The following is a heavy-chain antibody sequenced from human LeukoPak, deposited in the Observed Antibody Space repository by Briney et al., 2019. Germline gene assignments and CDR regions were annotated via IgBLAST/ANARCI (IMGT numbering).Heavy chain of an antibody. CDR2: ISYDGSNK. V-gene: IGHV3-30*03. Sequence: GGSLRLSCAASGFTLSDYYMDWVRQAPGKGLEWVAVISYDGSNKYFADSVKGRFTISRDNSKNTLYLQMNSLRPEDTAVYYCARVDRGYSYGFGFDIWGQGTMVTVSS. J-gene: IGHJ3*02. CDR3: ARVDRGYSYGFGFDI. D-gene: IGHD5-18*01. CDR1: GFTLSDYY.